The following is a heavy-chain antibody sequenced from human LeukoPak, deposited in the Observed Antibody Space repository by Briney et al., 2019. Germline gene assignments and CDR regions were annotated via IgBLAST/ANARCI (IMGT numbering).Heavy chain of an antibody. J-gene: IGHJ2*01. CDR1: GGSFSGYY. Sequence: SETLSLTCAVYGGSFSGYYWSWIRQPPGKGLEWIGEINHSGSTNYNPSLKSRVTISVDTSKNQFSLKLSSATAAETAVYYCVRGGAGYFDLWGRGTLVTVSS. CDR3: VRGGAGYFDL. V-gene: IGHV4-34*01. CDR2: INHSGST. D-gene: IGHD4/OR15-4a*01.